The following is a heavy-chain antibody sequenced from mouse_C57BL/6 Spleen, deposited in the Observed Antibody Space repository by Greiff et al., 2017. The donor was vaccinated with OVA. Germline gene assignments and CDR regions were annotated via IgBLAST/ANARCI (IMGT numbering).Heavy chain of an antibody. CDR3: ARNGITTVLDY. J-gene: IGHJ2*01. CDR1: GYTFTSYW. V-gene: IGHV1-69*01. CDR2: IDPSDSYT. Sequence: QVQLQQPGAELVMPGASVKLSCKASGYTFTSYWMHWVKQRPGQGLEWIGEIDPSDSYTNYNQKFKGKSTLTVDKSSSTAYMQLSSLTSEDSAVYYCARNGITTVLDYWGQGTTLTVSS. D-gene: IGHD1-1*01.